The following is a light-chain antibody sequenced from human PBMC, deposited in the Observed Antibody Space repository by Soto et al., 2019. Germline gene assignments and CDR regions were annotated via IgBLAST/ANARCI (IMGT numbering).Light chain of an antibody. V-gene: IGLV2-14*01. CDR2: DVT. Sequence: QSALTQPASVSGSPGQSITISCTGSSRDVGSYHYVSWYQHHPGKAPKLVIFDVTDRPSGVSARFSGSKSGNPASLTISGLQAEDEADYYCSSYRKPNTLVFGTGTKVTVL. CDR1: SRDVGSYHY. CDR3: SSYRKPNTLV. J-gene: IGLJ1*01.